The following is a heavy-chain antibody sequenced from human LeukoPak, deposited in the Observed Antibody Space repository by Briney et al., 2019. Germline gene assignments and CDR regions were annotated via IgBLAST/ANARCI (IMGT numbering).Heavy chain of an antibody. CDR3: ARWGGGYDY. CDR2: IKHDGSEK. D-gene: IGHD5-12*01. V-gene: IGHV3-7*04. CDR1: GFTFSRYW. Sequence: WGSLRLSCAASGFTFSRYWMSWVRQAPGKGLGRVANIKHDGSEKYYLDSVKGRFTISRDNAKNSLYLQMSSLRVEDTAVYYCARWGGGYDYWGQGALVVVSS. J-gene: IGHJ4*02.